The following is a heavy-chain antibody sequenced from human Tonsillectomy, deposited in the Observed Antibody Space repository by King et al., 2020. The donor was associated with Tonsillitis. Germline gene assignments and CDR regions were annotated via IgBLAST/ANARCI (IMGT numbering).Heavy chain of an antibody. CDR2: ISSSDYR. CDR1: RFSFSDYY. D-gene: IGHD3-10*01. J-gene: IGHJ6*02. CDR3: ARIGHQNLVGGVNNYYYAMDV. Sequence: VQLVESGGGLVKPGGSLKLSCAASRFSFSDYYMTWIRQAPGKGLEWVSDISSSDYRSYTDSVKGRFTISRDNARNSLYLQMNSLRVEDTAVYYCARIGHQNLVGGVNNYYYAMDVWGPGTTVTVSS. V-gene: IGHV3-11*06.